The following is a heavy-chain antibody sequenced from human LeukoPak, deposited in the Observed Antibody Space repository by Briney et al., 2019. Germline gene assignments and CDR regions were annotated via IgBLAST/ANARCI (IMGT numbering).Heavy chain of an antibody. V-gene: IGHV3-30*02. CDR2: IRYDGSNK. D-gene: IGHD3-22*01. Sequence: GGSLRLSCAASGFTFSTYGMHWVRQAPGKGLEWVAFIRYDGSNKYSVDSVKGRFTISKDNSKNTVYLQMNSLRPEDTAVYHGAKDTGDYYDSSGYYYAGWFDPWGQGTLVTVSS. CDR1: GFTFSTYG. CDR3: AKDTGDYYDSSGYYYAGWFDP. J-gene: IGHJ5*02.